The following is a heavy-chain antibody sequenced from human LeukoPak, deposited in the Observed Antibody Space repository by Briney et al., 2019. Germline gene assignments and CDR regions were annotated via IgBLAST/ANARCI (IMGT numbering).Heavy chain of an antibody. D-gene: IGHD6-19*01. CDR2: INAGNGNT. CDR1: GYTFTSYA. J-gene: IGHJ3*02. Sequence: ASVKVSCKASGYTFTSYAMHWVRQAPGQRLEWMGWINAGNGNTKYSQKFQGRVTITRDTSASTAYMELSSLRSEDTAVYYCARGDSSGQWAFDIWGQGTMVTASS. CDR3: ARGDSSGQWAFDI. V-gene: IGHV1-3*01.